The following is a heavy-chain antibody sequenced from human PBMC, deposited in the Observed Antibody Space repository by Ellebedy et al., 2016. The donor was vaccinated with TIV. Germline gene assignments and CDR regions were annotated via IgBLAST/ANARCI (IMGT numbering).Heavy chain of an antibody. CDR1: GFTFSSYW. CDR2: VKQDGREK. V-gene: IGHV3-7*01. CDR3: VRRHSNSWSGFNP. Sequence: GESLKISXAASGFTFSSYWLSWVRQAPGKGLEWVANVKQDGREKYYVDSVKGRFTISRDNAKNSLFLQMNSLRAEDTAVYYCVRRHSNSWSGFNPWGQGTLVTVSS. D-gene: IGHD6-13*01. J-gene: IGHJ5*02.